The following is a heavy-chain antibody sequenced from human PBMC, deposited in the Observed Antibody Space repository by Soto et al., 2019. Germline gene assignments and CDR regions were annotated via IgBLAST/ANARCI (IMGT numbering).Heavy chain of an antibody. V-gene: IGHV3-30-3*01. CDR1: GFPVRSYA. J-gene: IGHJ4*02. CDR3: ARYNDHVSD. CDR2: ISYDGSNK. D-gene: IGHD1-1*01. Sequence: PGGSLRLSCAAPGFPVRSYALDWVRQAPGKGLEWVAVISYDGSNKYYADSVKGRFTISRDNAKNSLYLQMNSLRVEDTALYYCARYNDHVSDWGQGTLVTVSS.